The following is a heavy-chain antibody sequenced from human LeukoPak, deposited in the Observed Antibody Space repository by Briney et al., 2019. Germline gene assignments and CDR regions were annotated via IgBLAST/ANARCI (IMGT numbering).Heavy chain of an antibody. J-gene: IGHJ4*02. CDR3: ARHSGSGWQALGY. CDR1: GYTFSNYG. V-gene: IGHV1-18*04. D-gene: IGHD6-19*01. CDR2: TSYNGNI. Sequence: ASVKVSCKASGYTFSNYGISWVRQAPGLGLEWMGWTSYNGNINYAQKFQDRVTMTTDTSTTTAYMELRSLESDDTAVYYCARHSGSGWQALGYWGQGTLVTVSS.